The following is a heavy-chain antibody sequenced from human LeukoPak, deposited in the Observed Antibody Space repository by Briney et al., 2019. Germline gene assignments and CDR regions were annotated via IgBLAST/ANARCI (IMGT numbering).Heavy chain of an antibody. D-gene: IGHD2-2*01. CDR3: AKDGGVVPAAIRNFDY. V-gene: IGHV3-23*01. J-gene: IGHJ4*02. CDR1: GFTFSSYS. CDR2: ISGSGVST. Sequence: GGSLRLSCAASGFTFSSYSMNWVRQAPGKGLEWVSDISGSGVSTYYADSVKGRFTISGDNSKNTLYLQMNSLRAEDTAVYYCAKDGGVVPAAIRNFDYWGQGTLVTISS.